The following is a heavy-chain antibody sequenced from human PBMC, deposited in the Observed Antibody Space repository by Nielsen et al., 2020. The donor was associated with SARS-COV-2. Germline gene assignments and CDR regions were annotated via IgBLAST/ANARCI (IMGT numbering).Heavy chain of an antibody. D-gene: IGHD1-26*01. Sequence: ASVNVSCKASGGTFSSYAISWVRQAPGQGIEWMGWINTNTGNPTYAQGFTGRFVFSLDTSVSTAYLQISSLKAEDTAVYFCARDFSGSYPYYYYYYMDVWGKGTTVTVSS. CDR1: GGTFSSYA. CDR3: ARDFSGSYPYYYYYYMDV. CDR2: INTNTGNP. J-gene: IGHJ6*03. V-gene: IGHV7-4-1*02.